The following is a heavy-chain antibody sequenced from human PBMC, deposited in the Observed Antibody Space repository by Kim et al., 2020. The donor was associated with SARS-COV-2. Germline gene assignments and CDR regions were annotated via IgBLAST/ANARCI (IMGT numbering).Heavy chain of an antibody. J-gene: IGHJ4*02. V-gene: IGHV4-34*01. CDR3: AIVISPSSSWYGFDY. CDR1: GGSFSGYY. Sequence: SETLSLTCAVYGGSFSGYYWSWIRQPPGKGLEWIGEINHSGSTNYNPSLKSRVTISVDTSKNQFSLKLSSVTAADTAVYYCAIVISPSSSWYGFDYWGQGTLATVYS. CDR2: INHSGST. D-gene: IGHD6-13*01.